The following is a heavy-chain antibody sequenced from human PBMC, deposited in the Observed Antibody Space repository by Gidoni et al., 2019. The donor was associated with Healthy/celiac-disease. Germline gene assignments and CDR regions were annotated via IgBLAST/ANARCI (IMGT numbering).Heavy chain of an antibody. Sequence: QVQLVQSGAEVKKPGSSVKVSCKASGGTFSSYTISWVRQAPGQGLEWMGRIIPILCIANYAQKFQGRVTITADKSTSTAYMELSSLRSEDTAVYYCARHPGGYDYYYGMDVWGQGTTVTVSS. CDR3: ARHPGGYDYYYGMDV. CDR2: IIPILCIA. J-gene: IGHJ6*02. D-gene: IGHD6-13*01. V-gene: IGHV1-69*02. CDR1: GGTFSSYT.